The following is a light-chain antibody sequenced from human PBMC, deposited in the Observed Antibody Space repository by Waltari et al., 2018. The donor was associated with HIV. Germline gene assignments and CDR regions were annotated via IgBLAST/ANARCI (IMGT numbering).Light chain of an antibody. CDR1: QSVNIKY. Sequence: IVLTQSPGTLSLSPGAGATLPCRTSQSVNIKYLAWYQQKPGQAPRLLFYGNYVRATGVPDRFSGSGSGTDFTLTIDRLEPEDFALYYCHQYSTSPRTFGGGTRVEV. CDR3: HQYSTSPRT. CDR2: GNY. J-gene: IGKJ4*01. V-gene: IGKV3-20*01.